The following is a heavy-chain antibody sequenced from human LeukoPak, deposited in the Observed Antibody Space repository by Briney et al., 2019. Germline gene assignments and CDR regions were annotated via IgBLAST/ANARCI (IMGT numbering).Heavy chain of an antibody. Sequence: GGSLRLSCAASGFIFSDHYMDWVRQAPGQGLEWFARANSDTTDYAASVKGRFTISRDDSKNSLYLQMNSLKTEDTAVYYCARTRILKNSSGSYWDAFAIWGQRTMVTVS. CDR1: GFIFSDHY. D-gene: IGHD6-19*01. V-gene: IGHV3-72*01. CDR3: ARTRILKNSSGSYWDAFAI. J-gene: IGHJ3*02. CDR2: ANSDTT.